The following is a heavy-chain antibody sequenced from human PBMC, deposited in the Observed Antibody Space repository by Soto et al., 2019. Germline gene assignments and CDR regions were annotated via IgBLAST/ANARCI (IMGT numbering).Heavy chain of an antibody. D-gene: IGHD3-3*01. Sequence: ASVKVSCKASGYTFTSYAMHWVRQAPGQRLEWMGWINAGNGNTKYSQKFQGRVTMTTDTSTSTAYMELRSLRSDDTAVYYCASSTLEDFDYWGQGTLVTVSS. CDR2: INAGNGNT. V-gene: IGHV1-3*01. CDR3: ASSTLEDFDY. CDR1: GYTFTSYA. J-gene: IGHJ4*02.